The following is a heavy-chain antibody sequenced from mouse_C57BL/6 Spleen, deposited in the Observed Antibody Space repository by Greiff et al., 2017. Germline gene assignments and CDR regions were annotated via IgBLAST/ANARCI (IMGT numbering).Heavy chain of an antibody. V-gene: IGHV5-6*01. J-gene: IGHJ2*01. CDR2: ISSGGSYT. CDR1: GFTFSSYG. Sequence: EVQVVESGGDLVKPGGSLKLSCAASGFTFSSYGMSWVRQTPDKRLEWVATISSGGSYTYYPDSVKGRFTISRDNAKNTLYLQISSLKSEDTAMXYCARTSQSHFDYWGQGTTLTVSS. CDR3: ARTSQSHFDY.